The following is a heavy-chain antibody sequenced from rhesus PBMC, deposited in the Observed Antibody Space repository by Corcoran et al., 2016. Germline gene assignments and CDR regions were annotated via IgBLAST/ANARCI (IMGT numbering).Heavy chain of an antibody. Sequence: QVQLQESGPGLVKPSETLSLTCAVSGGSISGYYYWSWIRPPPGKGLEWIGSIYGSGGSNYLNPSLKSRVTLSIDTSKNQFSLKLSSVTAADTAVYYCASTRYYYSGSSPHYFDYWGQGVLVTVSS. D-gene: IGHD3-16*01. CDR1: GGSISGYYY. CDR2: IYGSGGSN. J-gene: IGHJ4*01. CDR3: ASTRYYYSGSSPHYFDY. V-gene: IGHV4S14*01.